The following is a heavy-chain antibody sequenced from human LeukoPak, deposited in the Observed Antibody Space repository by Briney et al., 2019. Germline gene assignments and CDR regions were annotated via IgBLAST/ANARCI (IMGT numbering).Heavy chain of an antibody. CDR2: TSFDGATK. CDR1: GFTFSTYA. V-gene: IGHV3-30*04. J-gene: IGHJ6*03. D-gene: IGHD2-2*01. CDR3: ARGSSTNCYGGNCFYYYMAV. Sequence: GGSLRLSCAASGFTFSTYAMYWVRQPPGRGLEWVAVTSFDGATKYYADSVKGRFTVSRDNSKNTLILQMNSLRAEDTAVYYCARGSSTNCYGGNCFYYYMAVWGKGTTVTVSS.